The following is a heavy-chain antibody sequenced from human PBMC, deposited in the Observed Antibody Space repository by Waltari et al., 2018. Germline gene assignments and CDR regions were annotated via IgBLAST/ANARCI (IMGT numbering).Heavy chain of an antibody. CDR3: AGREYSSGWSYNY. Sequence: QVQLQQWGAGLSKPSATLSLTCAAYGGSFRGNYWSWILQPPGKGRGGIGEINHSGSTNYTPSLKSRVTISVDTSKNQFSLKLSSVTAADTAVYYCAGREYSSGWSYNYWGQGTLVTVSS. V-gene: IGHV4-34*01. J-gene: IGHJ4*02. CDR1: GGSFRGNY. D-gene: IGHD6-19*01. CDR2: INHSGST.